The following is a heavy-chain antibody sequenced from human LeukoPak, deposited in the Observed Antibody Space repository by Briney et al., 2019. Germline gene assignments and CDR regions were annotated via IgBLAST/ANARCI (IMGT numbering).Heavy chain of an antibody. CDR1: GYTFIGYY. Sequence: GASVKVSCKAFGYTFIGYYMHWVRQAPGQGLQWMGWMNPNSGVTNYAQKFQGRVTMTRDTSISTAYMELSRLRSDDTAVYYCAREYYYDSSGYGNWFDPWGQGTLVTVSS. CDR2: MNPNSGVT. J-gene: IGHJ5*02. V-gene: IGHV1-2*02. CDR3: AREYYYDSSGYGNWFDP. D-gene: IGHD3-22*01.